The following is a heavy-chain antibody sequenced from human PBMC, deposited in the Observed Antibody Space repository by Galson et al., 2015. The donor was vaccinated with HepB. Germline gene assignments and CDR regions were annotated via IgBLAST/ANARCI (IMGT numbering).Heavy chain of an antibody. CDR2: ISSSSSYT. CDR3: AKDRSGAFDI. V-gene: IGHV3-21*04. J-gene: IGHJ3*02. Sequence: SLRLSCAASGFTFSSYSMNWVRQAPGKGLEWVSSISSSSSYTYYADSVKGRFTISRDNSKNTLYLQMNSLRAEDTAVYYCAKDRSGAFDIWGQGTMVTVSS. CDR1: GFTFSSYS. D-gene: IGHD3-10*01.